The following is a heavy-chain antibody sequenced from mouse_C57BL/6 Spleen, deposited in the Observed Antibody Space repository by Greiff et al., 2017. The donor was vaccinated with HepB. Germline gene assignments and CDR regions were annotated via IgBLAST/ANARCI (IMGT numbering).Heavy chain of an antibody. CDR1: GFTFSSYA. D-gene: IGHD1-2*01. CDR2: ISDGGSYT. CDR3: ARTTAHYAMDY. V-gene: IGHV5-4*01. Sequence: DVHLVESGGGLVKPGGSLKLSCAASGFTFSSYAMSWVRQTPEKRLEWVATISDGGSYTYYPDNVKGRFTISRDNAKNNLYLQMSHLTSEDTAMYYCARTTAHYAMDYWGQGTSVTVSS. J-gene: IGHJ4*01.